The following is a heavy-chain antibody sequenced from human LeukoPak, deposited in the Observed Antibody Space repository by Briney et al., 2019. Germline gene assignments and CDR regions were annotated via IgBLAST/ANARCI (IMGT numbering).Heavy chain of an antibody. J-gene: IGHJ4*02. Sequence: PGRSLRLSCAASGFTFSSHGMHWVRQAPGKGLEWVAVISYDGSNKYYADSVKGRFTISRDNSKNTLYLQMNSLRAEDTAVYYCAKAIYYYGSGSNPFDYWGQGTLVTVSS. V-gene: IGHV3-30*18. CDR3: AKAIYYYGSGSNPFDY. D-gene: IGHD3-10*01. CDR2: ISYDGSNK. CDR1: GFTFSSHG.